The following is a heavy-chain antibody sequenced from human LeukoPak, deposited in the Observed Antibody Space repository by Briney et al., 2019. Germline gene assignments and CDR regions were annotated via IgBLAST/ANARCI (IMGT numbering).Heavy chain of an antibody. J-gene: IGHJ2*01. D-gene: IGHD3-10*01. Sequence: PGGSLRLSCAASGFTFSSYSMNWVRQAPGKVLEWVSYISSSSSTIYYADSVKGRFTISRDNAKNSLYLQMNSLRAEDTAVYYCARDQSSSWYFDLWGRGTLVTVSS. V-gene: IGHV3-48*04. CDR1: GFTFSSYS. CDR2: ISSSSSTI. CDR3: ARDQSSSWYFDL.